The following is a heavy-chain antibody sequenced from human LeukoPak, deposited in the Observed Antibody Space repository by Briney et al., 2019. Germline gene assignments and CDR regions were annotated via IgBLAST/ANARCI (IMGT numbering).Heavy chain of an antibody. CDR1: GFTVSTNY. Sequence: PGESLRLSCTASGFTVSTNYMNWARQPRDQGLGRVSVIYSGGSTYYAGSVKGRFTISRDHSTNTLYLQMNSLRAEDTAVYYCARTQLLPVGMDVWGQGTTVTVSS. J-gene: IGHJ6*02. CDR2: IYSGGST. CDR3: ARTQLLPVGMDV. D-gene: IGHD2-2*01. V-gene: IGHV3-66*01.